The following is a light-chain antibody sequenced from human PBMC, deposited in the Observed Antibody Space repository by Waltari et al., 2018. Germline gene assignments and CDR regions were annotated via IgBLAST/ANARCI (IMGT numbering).Light chain of an antibody. CDR2: GKN. Sequence: SSELTQDPAVSVALGQTVRITCQGDSPRSYYASWYQQTPGQAPVLVIYGKNNRPSGIPDRFSGSSSGNTASLTITGAQAEDEADYYCNSRDSSGNHVFGTGTKVTVL. CDR1: SPRSYY. V-gene: IGLV3-19*01. CDR3: NSRDSSGNHV. J-gene: IGLJ1*01.